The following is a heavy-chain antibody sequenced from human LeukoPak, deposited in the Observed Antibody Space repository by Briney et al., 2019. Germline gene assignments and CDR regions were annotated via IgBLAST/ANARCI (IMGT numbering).Heavy chain of an antibody. J-gene: IGHJ3*02. V-gene: IGHV4-59*01. CDR3: ARVKATVTPFDI. D-gene: IGHD2/OR15-2a*01. CDR1: GGSISSYY. CDR2: IYYTGTP. Sequence: PSETLSLTCTVSGGSISSYYGSWIRQSPGKGLEWIANIYYTGTPYYNPSLQSRVTISVDMSKNQFSLKLSTVTAADTAVHYCARVKATVTPFDIWGQGTMVTVSS.